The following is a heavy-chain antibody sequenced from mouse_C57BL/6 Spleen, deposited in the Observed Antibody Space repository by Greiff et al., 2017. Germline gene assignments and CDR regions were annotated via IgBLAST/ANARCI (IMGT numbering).Heavy chain of an antibody. CDR2: INPSSGYT. CDR3: ARSRITTVPHYYAMDY. J-gene: IGHJ4*01. CDR1: GYTFTSYT. D-gene: IGHD1-1*01. Sequence: VQLQQSGAELVRPGASVKMSCKASGYTFTSYTMHWVKQRPGQGLEWIGYINPSSGYTKYNQKFKDKATLTADKSSSTAYMQLSSLTSEDSAVYYSARSRITTVPHYYAMDYWGQGTSVTVSS. V-gene: IGHV1-4*01.